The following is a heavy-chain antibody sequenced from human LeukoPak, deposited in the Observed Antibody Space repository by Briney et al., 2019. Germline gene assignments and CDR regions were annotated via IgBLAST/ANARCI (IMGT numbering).Heavy chain of an antibody. J-gene: IGHJ4*02. CDR1: GYSFTSYW. CDR2: IDPSDSYT. Sequence: GESLRISCKSSGYSFTSYWITWVRQMPGKGLEWMGRIDPSDSYTNYSPSFQGHVTISADKSISTAYLQWSSLKASDTAIYYCARLSDFASSGYSHHDYWGQGTLVTVSS. D-gene: IGHD3-22*01. V-gene: IGHV5-10-1*01. CDR3: ARLSDFASSGYSHHDY.